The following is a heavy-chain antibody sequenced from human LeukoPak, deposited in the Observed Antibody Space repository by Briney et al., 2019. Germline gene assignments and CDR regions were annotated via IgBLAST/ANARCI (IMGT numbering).Heavy chain of an antibody. CDR1: GFTFSPYW. J-gene: IGHJ4*02. V-gene: IGHV3-74*01. CDR3: ARLVGPINSENAYN. D-gene: IGHD3-16*01. CDR2: INSDGSST. Sequence: AGGSLRLPCAASGFTFSPYWVHWVRHAPGKGLVWVSRINSDGSSTSYADSVKGRFTISRDNAKNTLYLQMNSLRAEDTAVYYCARLVGPINSENAYNWGQGTLVTVSS.